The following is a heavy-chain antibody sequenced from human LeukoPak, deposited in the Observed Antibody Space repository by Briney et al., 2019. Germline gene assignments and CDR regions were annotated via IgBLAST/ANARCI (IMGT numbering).Heavy chain of an antibody. CDR1: GYTFTSYY. Sequence: ASVKVSCKASGYTFTSYYMHWVRQAPGQGLEWMGIINPSGGSTSYAQKFQGRVTISVDTSKNQFSLKLSSVTAADTAVYYCARRRTSYYYASGSSRGYYYYMDVWGKGTTVTISS. V-gene: IGHV1-46*01. CDR3: ARRRTSYYYASGSSRGYYYYMDV. D-gene: IGHD3-10*01. J-gene: IGHJ6*03. CDR2: INPSGGST.